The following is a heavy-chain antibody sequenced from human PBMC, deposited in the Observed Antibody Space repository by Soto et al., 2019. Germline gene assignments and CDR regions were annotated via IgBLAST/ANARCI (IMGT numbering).Heavy chain of an antibody. CDR3: AKDPLASGWSEEGYGAVDI. J-gene: IGHJ3*02. CDR1: GFSFDEHA. CDR2: ISWKSGRV. Sequence: EVQLVESGGGLVQPGRSLRLSCAASGFSFDEHAMHWVRQGPGKGLEWVSGISWKSGRVGYGDSVKGRFTISRDNAKNTLYLQMNSRRAEDTALYYCAKDPLASGWSEEGYGAVDIWGQGTMVTVSS. D-gene: IGHD6-19*01. V-gene: IGHV3-9*01.